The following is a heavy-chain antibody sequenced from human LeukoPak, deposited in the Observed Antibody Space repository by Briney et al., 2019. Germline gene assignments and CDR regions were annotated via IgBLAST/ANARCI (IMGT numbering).Heavy chain of an antibody. J-gene: IGHJ4*02. CDR2: INPNSGGT. CDR3: ARTYDILTAFYKGFDY. CDR1: GYTFTGYY. V-gene: IGHV1-2*02. D-gene: IGHD3-9*01. Sequence: ASVTVSCKASGYTFTGYYMHWVRQAPGQGLEWMGWINPNSGGTNYAQKFQGRVTMTRDTSISTAYMELSRLRSDDSAVYYCARTYDILTAFYKGFDYWGQGTLVAVCS.